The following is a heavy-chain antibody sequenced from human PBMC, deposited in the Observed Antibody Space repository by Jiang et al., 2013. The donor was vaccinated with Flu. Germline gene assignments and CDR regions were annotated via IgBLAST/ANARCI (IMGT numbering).Heavy chain of an antibody. CDR3: ARAWESPPHADY. D-gene: IGHD1-26*01. Sequence: KPTQTLTLTCTLSGFSFTTGGVCVSWIRQPPGKALEWLALIDRNDNKYYNTSLQTRLTISKDTSKNQVVLTMTDVDPVDTATYYCARAWESPPHADYWGQGTLVTVSS. J-gene: IGHJ4*02. V-gene: IGHV2-70*01. CDR1: GFSFTTGGVC. CDR2: IDRNDNK.